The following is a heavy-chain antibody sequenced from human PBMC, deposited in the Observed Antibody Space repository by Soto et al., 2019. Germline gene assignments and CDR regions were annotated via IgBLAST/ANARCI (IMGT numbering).Heavy chain of an antibody. CDR2: IVPIFGTT. V-gene: IGHV1-69*12. CDR1: GGTFSNYA. J-gene: IGHJ6*02. CDR3: XXXXXXXXXXXXXGLDV. Sequence: QVQLVQSGAEVKKPGSSVKVSCKVSGGTFSNYAIDWVRLAPGHXXXXXXGIVPIFGTTYYTQKFQGRATIIADDSATXXXXXXXXXXXXXXXXXXXXXXXXXXXXXXXXGLDVWGQGTAVTVSS.